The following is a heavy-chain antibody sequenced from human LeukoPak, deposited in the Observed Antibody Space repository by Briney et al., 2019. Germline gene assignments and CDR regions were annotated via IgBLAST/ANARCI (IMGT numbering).Heavy chain of an antibody. CDR1: GFTFSSYA. CDR2: ISGSGGST. Sequence: PGGSLRLSCAASGFTFSSYAMSWVRQAPGKGLEWVSAISGSGGSTYYADSVKGRFTISRDNSKNTLYLQMNSLRAEDTAVYYCAKGMSGATIGLDFDYWGQGTLVTVSS. V-gene: IGHV3-23*01. J-gene: IGHJ4*02. D-gene: IGHD5-12*01. CDR3: AKGMSGATIGLDFDY.